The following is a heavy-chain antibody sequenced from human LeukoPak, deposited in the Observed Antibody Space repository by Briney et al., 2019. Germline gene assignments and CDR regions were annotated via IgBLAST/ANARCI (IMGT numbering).Heavy chain of an antibody. V-gene: IGHV4-39*01. J-gene: IGHJ5*02. D-gene: IGHD2-2*01. Sequence: PSETLSLTCTVSGGSISSSSYYWGWIRQPPEKGLEWIGSIYYSGSTYYNPSLKSRVTISVDTSKNQLSLKLSSVTAADTAVYYCARLYCSSTSCYFGTQWFDPWGQGTLVTVSS. CDR3: ARLYCSSTSCYFGTQWFDP. CDR1: GGSISSSSYY. CDR2: IYYSGST.